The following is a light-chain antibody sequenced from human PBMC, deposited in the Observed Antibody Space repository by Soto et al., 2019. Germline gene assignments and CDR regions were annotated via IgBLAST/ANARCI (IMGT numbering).Light chain of an antibody. CDR1: SSDVGGYNY. J-gene: IGLJ3*02. V-gene: IGLV2-8*01. Sequence: QSALTQPPSASGSPGQSVTISCTGTSSDVGGYNYVSWYQHHPGKAPKLMIYEVSKRPSGVPDRFSGSKSGNTASLTVSGLQADDEADYYGNSYARNNWVFGGGTKHTVL. CDR3: NSYARNNWV. CDR2: EVS.